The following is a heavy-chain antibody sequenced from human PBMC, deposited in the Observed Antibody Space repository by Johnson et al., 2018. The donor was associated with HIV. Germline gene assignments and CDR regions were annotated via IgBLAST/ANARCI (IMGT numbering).Heavy chain of an antibody. D-gene: IGHD3-10*01. J-gene: IGHJ3*02. Sequence: PGGSLRLSCAASGFTLSNHWMSWVRQAPGKGLEYVANVNQDGSAKFYVDSVKGRFTISRDNAKNSLYLQMNSLRVEDTAVYYCASEVRGVLDIWGQGTMVTVSS. CDR1: GFTLSNHW. CDR2: VNQDGSAK. V-gene: IGHV3-7*02. CDR3: ASEVRGVLDI.